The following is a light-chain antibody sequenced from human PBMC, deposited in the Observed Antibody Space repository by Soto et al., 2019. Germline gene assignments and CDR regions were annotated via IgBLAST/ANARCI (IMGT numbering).Light chain of an antibody. CDR3: EQYGSLPIT. V-gene: IGKV3-20*01. CDR1: QSVSSSY. CDR2: GAS. J-gene: IGKJ3*01. Sequence: EIVLTQSPGTLSLSPGERATLSCRASQSVSSSYLAWYQQKPGQAPRLLIYGASSRATGNPDRFSGSGSGTDFDPTVSRLEPEACAWYYCEQYGSLPITCGPGTKVDIK.